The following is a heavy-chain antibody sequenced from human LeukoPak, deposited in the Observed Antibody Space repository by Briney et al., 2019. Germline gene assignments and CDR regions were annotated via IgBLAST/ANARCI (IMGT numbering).Heavy chain of an antibody. CDR1: GGSISSHY. J-gene: IGHJ5*02. V-gene: IGHV4-59*11. CDR2: IYNSGST. CDR3: ASLYESSTYTNWLDP. D-gene: IGHD3-22*01. Sequence: SETLSLTCTVSGGSISSHYWGWIRQPPGKGLEWIGYIYNSGSTNYNPSLKSRVTISVDTSKNQFALKLSSVTAADTAVYYCASLYESSTYTNWLDPWGQGTLVTVSS.